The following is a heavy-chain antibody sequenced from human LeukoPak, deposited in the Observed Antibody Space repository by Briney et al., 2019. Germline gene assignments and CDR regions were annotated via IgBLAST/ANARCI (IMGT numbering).Heavy chain of an antibody. D-gene: IGHD3-3*01. CDR3: TRDGIPETNWSGYYIDY. V-gene: IGHV3-49*04. CDR1: GFIFGDYA. Sequence: GGSLRLSCTGSGFIFGDYAMSWVRQAPGKGLEWVGFIRSKTHGGTTEFAAPVKGRFSISRDDSKRIAYLQMNSLKTEDTAVYYCTRDGIPETNWSGYYIDYWGQGILVTVSS. CDR2: IRSKTHGGTT. J-gene: IGHJ4*02.